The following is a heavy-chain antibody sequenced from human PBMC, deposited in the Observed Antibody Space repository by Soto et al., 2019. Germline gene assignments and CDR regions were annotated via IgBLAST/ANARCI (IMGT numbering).Heavy chain of an antibody. CDR2: ISAYNGNT. Sequence: ASVKVSCKASGYTFTSYGISWVRQAPGQGLEWMGWISAYNGNTNYAQKPQGRVTMTTDTSTSTAYMELRSLRSDDTAVYYCARHDFWSGYPGNAFDIWGQGXMVTV. V-gene: IGHV1-18*01. CDR3: ARHDFWSGYPGNAFDI. J-gene: IGHJ3*02. CDR1: GYTFTSYG. D-gene: IGHD3-3*01.